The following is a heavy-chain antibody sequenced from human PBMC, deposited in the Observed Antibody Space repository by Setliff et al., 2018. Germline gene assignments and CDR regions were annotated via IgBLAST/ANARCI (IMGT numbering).Heavy chain of an antibody. CDR3: ATAISGWFNY. V-gene: IGHV3-7*01. D-gene: IGHD6-19*01. CDR2: IKEEGGEK. J-gene: IGHJ4*02. Sequence: GGSLRLSCTASGFTFGDYAMSWVRQVPGKGLEWVAYIKEEGGEKDYVDSVKGRFTISRDNAKNTLYLQMNSLRAEDTAIYYCATAISGWFNYWGQGALVTVSS. CDR1: GFTFGDYA.